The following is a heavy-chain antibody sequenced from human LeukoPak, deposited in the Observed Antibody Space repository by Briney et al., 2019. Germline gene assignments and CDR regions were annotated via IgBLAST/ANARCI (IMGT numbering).Heavy chain of an antibody. CDR1: GFPFAPFW. CDR2: MNRDGSEV. D-gene: IGHD3-22*01. CDR3: ARGIDEWLYLYY. Sequence: PGGSLRLSCAASGFPFAPFWMTWVRQAPGKGPEFVATMNRDGSEVAYGDSVRDRFTISRGNAKNSLYLRMYSLRAEDTAVYYCARGIDEWLYLYYWGQGALVTVSS. J-gene: IGHJ4*02. V-gene: IGHV3-7*04.